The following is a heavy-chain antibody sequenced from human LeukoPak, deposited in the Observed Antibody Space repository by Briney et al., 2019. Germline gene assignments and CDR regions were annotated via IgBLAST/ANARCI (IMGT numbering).Heavy chain of an antibody. CDR2: IIPVFGIT. J-gene: IGHJ4*02. CDR1: GDPFNSCA. CDR3: ARTKHLATAGSFFDS. Sequence: SVKVSCKATGDPFNSCAISWVRRAPGQGLEWMGGIIPVFGITNYPQKFQDRVTITAHKSTNTVYMELRRQRSDDTSVYCARTKHLATAGSFFDSWGQGTLVTVSS. V-gene: IGHV1-69*10. D-gene: IGHD3-3*02.